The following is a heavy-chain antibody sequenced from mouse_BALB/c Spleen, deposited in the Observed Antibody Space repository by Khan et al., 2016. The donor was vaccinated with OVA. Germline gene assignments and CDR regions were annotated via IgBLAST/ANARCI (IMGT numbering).Heavy chain of an antibody. J-gene: IGHJ4*01. V-gene: IGHV9-3-1*01. CDR3: ARPPYFSYTLDY. CDR2: INTYTGEP. D-gene: IGHD2-10*01. CDR1: GYTFTSYG. Sequence: QIQLVQSGPELKKPGETVKISCKASGYTFTSYGMNWVKQSPGKALRWMGWINTYTGEPTYTDDFKGRFAFSLETSASTAYLQINTLQNEDTATYFCARPPYFSYTLDYWGQGTSVTVSS.